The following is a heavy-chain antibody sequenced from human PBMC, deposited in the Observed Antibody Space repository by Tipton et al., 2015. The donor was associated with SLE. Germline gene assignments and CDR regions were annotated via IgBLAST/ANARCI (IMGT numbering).Heavy chain of an antibody. CDR2: IYSGGST. CDR1: GFTFSSSG. CDR3: TTLTPGDDY. D-gene: IGHD7-27*01. J-gene: IGHJ4*02. V-gene: IGHV3-53*01. Sequence: SLRLSCAASGFTFSSSGMTWVRQAPGKGLEWVSVIYSGGSTYYADSEKGRFTISRDNSKNTLYLQMNSLKTEDTAVYYCTTLTPGDDYWGQGTLVTVSS.